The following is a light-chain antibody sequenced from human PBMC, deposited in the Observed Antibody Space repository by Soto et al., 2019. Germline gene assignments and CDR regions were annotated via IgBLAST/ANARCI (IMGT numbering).Light chain of an antibody. CDR1: QSISSW. J-gene: IGKJ1*01. Sequence: DIQMTQSPSTLSASVGDRVTITCRASQSISSWLAWYQQKPGKAPKLLIYKASSLESGVPSRFSGSGSGTEFTLTISSLQPDDFATYYCQQNNSLWTFGQGTKVEIK. CDR3: QQNNSLWT. V-gene: IGKV1-5*03. CDR2: KAS.